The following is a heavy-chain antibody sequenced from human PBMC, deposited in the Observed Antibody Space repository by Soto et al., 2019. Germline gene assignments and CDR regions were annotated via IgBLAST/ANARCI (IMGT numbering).Heavy chain of an antibody. CDR1: GGTFSSYT. CDR2: IIPILGIA. D-gene: IGHD6-13*01. J-gene: IGHJ6*02. CDR3: AGVQQRPYYYYGMDV. Sequence: QVQLVQSGAEVKKPGSSVKVSCKASGGTFSSYTISWVRQAPGQGLEWMGRIIPILGIANYAQKFQGRVTINADKSTSAADQEQSRLRSEDTAVYYYAGVQQRPYYYYGMDVWCQGTTVTVSS. V-gene: IGHV1-69*02.